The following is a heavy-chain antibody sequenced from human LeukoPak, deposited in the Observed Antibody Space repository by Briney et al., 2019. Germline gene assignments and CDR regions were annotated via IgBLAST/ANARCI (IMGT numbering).Heavy chain of an antibody. CDR2: IDREDGQS. CDR3: ATKNLFHL. D-gene: IGHD1-14*01. Sequence: ASVKVSCKVSGYALNELSIHWVRQAPGKGLEWVGGIDREDGQSIYAQNFQGRVSLTDDTSAQIAYMEVTSLRSEDTAVYYCATKNLFHLWGQGTLVTVSS. CDR1: GYALNELS. V-gene: IGHV1-24*01. J-gene: IGHJ5*02.